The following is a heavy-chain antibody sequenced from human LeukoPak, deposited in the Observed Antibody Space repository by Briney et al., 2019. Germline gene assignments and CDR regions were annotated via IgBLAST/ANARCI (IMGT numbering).Heavy chain of an antibody. D-gene: IGHD6-19*01. J-gene: IGHJ4*02. V-gene: IGHV3-9*01. Sequence: GRSLRLSCAASGFTFDDYAMHWVRQAPGKGLEWVSGISWNSGSIGYADSVKGRFTISRDNAKNSLYLQMISLRAEDTALYYCAKDLSRGYSSGFDYWGQGTLVTVSS. CDR1: GFTFDDYA. CDR2: ISWNSGSI. CDR3: AKDLSRGYSSGFDY.